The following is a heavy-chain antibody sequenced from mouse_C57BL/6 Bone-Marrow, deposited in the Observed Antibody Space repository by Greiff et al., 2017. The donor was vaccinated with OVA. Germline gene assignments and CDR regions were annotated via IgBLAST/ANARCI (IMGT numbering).Heavy chain of an antibody. CDR1: GYTFTNYW. D-gene: IGHD1-1*01. J-gene: IGHJ1*03. Sequence: VQLQESGAELVRPGTSVKLSCKASGYTFTNYWIGWAKQRPGHGLEWIGDIYPGGGYTNYNEKFKGKATLTADKSSSTAYMQFSSLTSEDSAIYYCARWDYYHSSFDVWGTGTTVTVSS. CDR3: ARWDYYHSSFDV. V-gene: IGHV1-63*01. CDR2: IYPGGGYT.